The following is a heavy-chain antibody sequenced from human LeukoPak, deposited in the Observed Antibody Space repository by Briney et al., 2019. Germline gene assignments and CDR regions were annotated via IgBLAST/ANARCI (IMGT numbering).Heavy chain of an antibody. Sequence: GASVKVSCKASGGTFSSYAISWVRQAPGQGLEWVGGIIPIFGTANYAQKFQGRVTITADESTSTAYMELSSLRSEDTAVYYCARPNYDFWSGYPGLMDVWGKGTTVTVSS. D-gene: IGHD3-3*01. CDR3: ARPNYDFWSGYPGLMDV. V-gene: IGHV1-69*13. CDR2: IIPIFGTA. CDR1: GGTFSSYA. J-gene: IGHJ6*03.